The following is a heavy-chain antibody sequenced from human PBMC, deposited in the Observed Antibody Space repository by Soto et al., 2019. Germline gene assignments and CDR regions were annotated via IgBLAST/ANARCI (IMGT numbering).Heavy chain of an antibody. Sequence: QVQLVQSGAEVKKPGSSVKVSCKASGGTFSSYTISWVRQAPGQGLEWMGRIIPILGIANYAQKFQGRVTITADKSTSTAYMELSSLISEDTAVYYCARAYYHGSGSLETKYYFDYWGQGTLVTVSS. V-gene: IGHV1-69*02. CDR3: ARAYYHGSGSLETKYYFDY. CDR2: IIPILGIA. CDR1: GGTFSSYT. J-gene: IGHJ4*02. D-gene: IGHD3-10*01.